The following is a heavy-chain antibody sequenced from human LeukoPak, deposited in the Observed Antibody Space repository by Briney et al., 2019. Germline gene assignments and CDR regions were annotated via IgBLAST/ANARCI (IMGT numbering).Heavy chain of an antibody. CDR2: VYSDGVT. Sequence: PGGSLRLSCTFSGFTFSNYAMSWVRQAPGKGLEWVSLVYSDGVTRYADSVQGRFTISRDNSKNTVYLQMNKLRVEDTAVYHCVRDRAEGRAWVEFDPWGQGILVTVSS. V-gene: IGHV3-66*02. J-gene: IGHJ5*02. CDR3: VRDRAEGRAWVEFDP. CDR1: GFTFSNYA.